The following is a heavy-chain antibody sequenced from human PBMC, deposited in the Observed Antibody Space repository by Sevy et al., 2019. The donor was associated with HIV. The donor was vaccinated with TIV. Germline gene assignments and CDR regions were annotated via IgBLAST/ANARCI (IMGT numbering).Heavy chain of an antibody. CDR1: GLTFSTHW. D-gene: IGHD3-10*01. V-gene: IGHV3-7*01. CDR2: IKQDGSEQ. J-gene: IGHJ5*01. CDR3: ARADGVRGINWFDS. Sequence: GGSLRLSCAASGLTFSTHWMSWIRQAPGLGLEWVANIKQDGSEQDYLDSVKGRFTISRDNAKNSLYLQMNNLRVEDTAVYYCARADGVRGINWFDSWGQRTLVTVSS.